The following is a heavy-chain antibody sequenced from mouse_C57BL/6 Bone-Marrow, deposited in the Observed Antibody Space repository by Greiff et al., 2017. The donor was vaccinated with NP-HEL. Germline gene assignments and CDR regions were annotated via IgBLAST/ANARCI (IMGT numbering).Heavy chain of an antibody. V-gene: IGHV5-6*02. CDR3: ARPIYYYGSSGAY. J-gene: IGHJ3*01. D-gene: IGHD1-1*01. CDR1: GFTFSSYG. Sequence: EVMLVESGGDLVKPGGSLKLSCAASGFTFSSYGMSWVRQTPDKRLEWVATISSGGSYTYYPDSVKGRFTISRDNAKNTLYLQMSSLKSEDTAMYYCARPIYYYGSSGAYWGQGTLVTVSA. CDR2: ISSGGSYT.